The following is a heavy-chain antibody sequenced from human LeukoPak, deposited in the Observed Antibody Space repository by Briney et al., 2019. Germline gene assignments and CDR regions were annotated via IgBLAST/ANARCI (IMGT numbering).Heavy chain of an antibody. CDR2: ISGSGSVS. D-gene: IGHD2-15*01. Sequence: PGGSLRLSCAASGFTFRGYVMSWVRQAPGKGLEWVSGISGSGSVSYYADSVKGRFSISRDNSKNTLYLQMNSLRAEDTATYYCAKDRALSLRYYFDYWGQGAMVTVSS. V-gene: IGHV3-23*01. CDR3: AKDRALSLRYYFDY. CDR1: GFTFRGYV. J-gene: IGHJ4*02.